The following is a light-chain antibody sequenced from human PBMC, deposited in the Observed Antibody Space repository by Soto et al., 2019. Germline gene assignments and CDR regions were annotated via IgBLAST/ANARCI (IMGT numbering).Light chain of an antibody. Sequence: DVVMTQSPLSLPVSLGQPASISCRSSQSLIHSDGDTYLNWFQQRPGQSPRRLIYKVSDRDSGVPDRFSGSGSGTDFTLKISRVEAEDVGVYYCMQGTHWPWTVGQGNEVEIK. V-gene: IGKV2-30*02. CDR1: QSLIHSDGDTY. CDR2: KVS. CDR3: MQGTHWPWT. J-gene: IGKJ1*01.